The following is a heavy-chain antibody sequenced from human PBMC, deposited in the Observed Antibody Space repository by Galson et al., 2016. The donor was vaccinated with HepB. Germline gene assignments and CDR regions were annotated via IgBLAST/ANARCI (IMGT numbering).Heavy chain of an antibody. V-gene: IGHV3-23*01. J-gene: IGHJ4*02. CDR3: AKDIGGTTWAQDY. CDR1: GFRFGSYV. CDR2: ISGSGGTI. Sequence: SLRLSCAASGFRFGSYVMTWVRQAPGKGLEWVSGISGSGGTIHYADSVKGRFTISRDNSKYKLYLQMNSLRAEDTAVYYCAKDIGGTTWAQDYWGQGTLVTVSS. D-gene: IGHD1-26*01.